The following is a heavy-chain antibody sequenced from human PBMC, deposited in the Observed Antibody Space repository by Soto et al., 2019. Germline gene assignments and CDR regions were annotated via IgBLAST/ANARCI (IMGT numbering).Heavy chain of an antibody. CDR2: IHDSGST. CDR3: ASLKTYDILNKSDY. V-gene: IGHV4-4*02. D-gene: IGHD3-9*01. CDR1: GASIGTSNW. J-gene: IGHJ4*02. Sequence: QVQLQESGPGLVKPSGTLSLTCAVSGASIGTSNWWSWVRQSPGKGLEWIGEIHDSGSTKYNPSLKSRVTISLDKSKNQFSLNVRSVTAADTAVYYCASLKTYDILNKSDYWGQGSLVTVSS.